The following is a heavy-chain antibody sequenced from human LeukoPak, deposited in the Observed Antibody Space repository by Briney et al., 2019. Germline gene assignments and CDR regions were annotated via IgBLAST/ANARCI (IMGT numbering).Heavy chain of an antibody. Sequence: GESLKISCKGSGYSFTSYWIGWVRQMPGKGLEWMGIFYPGDSDTRYSPSFQGQVTISADKSISTAYLQWSSLKASDTAMYYCARDSSSWYPTYGMDVWGQGTTVTVSS. D-gene: IGHD6-13*01. CDR2: FYPGDSDT. J-gene: IGHJ6*02. CDR3: ARDSSSWYPTYGMDV. CDR1: GYSFTSYW. V-gene: IGHV5-51*01.